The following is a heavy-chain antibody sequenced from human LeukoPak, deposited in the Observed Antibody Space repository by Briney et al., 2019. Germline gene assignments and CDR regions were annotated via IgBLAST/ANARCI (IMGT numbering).Heavy chain of an antibody. V-gene: IGHV4-34*01. CDR3: ARRGWNYYGSGSYYNAFSVSWFDP. CDR1: GGSFSGYY. J-gene: IGHJ5*02. Sequence: PSETLSLTCAVYGGSFSGYYWSWIRQPPGKGLEWIGEINHSGSTNYNPSLKSRVTISVDTSKNQFSLKLSSVTAADTAVYYCARRGWNYYGSGSYYNAFSVSWFDPWGQGTLVTVSS. CDR2: INHSGST. D-gene: IGHD3-10*01.